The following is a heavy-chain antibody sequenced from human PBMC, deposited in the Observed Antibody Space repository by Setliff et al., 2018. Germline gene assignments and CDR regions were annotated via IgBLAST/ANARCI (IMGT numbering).Heavy chain of an antibody. D-gene: IGHD2-15*01. CDR1: GASLSSGTYY. CDR2: IYTSGDT. V-gene: IGHV4-39*07. Sequence: PSETLSLTCTVSGASLSSGTYYWGWIRQPPGKGLEWIGRIYTSGDTNYNPSLKSRVSMSLDTSKNQFSLKLSSVTAADTAVYYCARDRVVVLAGRRGFYLDYWGQGTLVTVSS. CDR3: ARDRVVVLAGRRGFYLDY. J-gene: IGHJ4*02.